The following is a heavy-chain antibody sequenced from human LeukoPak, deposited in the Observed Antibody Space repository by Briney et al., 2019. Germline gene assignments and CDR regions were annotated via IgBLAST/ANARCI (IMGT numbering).Heavy chain of an antibody. CDR3: ARAYWGYYYYYGMDV. J-gene: IGHJ6*02. CDR2: MNPNSGNT. D-gene: IGHD3-16*01. Sequence: GASVKVSCKASGYTFASYDINRVRQATGQGLEWMGWMNPNSGNTGYAQKFQGRVTMTRNTSISTAYMELSSLRSEDTAVYYCARAYWGYYYYYGMDVWGQGTTVTVSS. V-gene: IGHV1-8*01. CDR1: GYTFASYD.